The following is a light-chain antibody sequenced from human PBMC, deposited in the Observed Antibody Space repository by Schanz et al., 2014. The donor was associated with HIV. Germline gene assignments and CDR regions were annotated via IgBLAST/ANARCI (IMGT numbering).Light chain of an antibody. V-gene: IGLV2-14*03. Sequence: QSALTQPASVSGSPGQSITISCTGTSSDVRNYNYVSWYQQLPGKVPKLMIYDVSNRASGVSNRFSGSKSGNTASLTISGLQAEDETDYYCSSYTSSSTVLFGGGTKLTVL. CDR2: DVS. J-gene: IGLJ2*01. CDR1: SSDVRNYNY. CDR3: SSYTSSSTVL.